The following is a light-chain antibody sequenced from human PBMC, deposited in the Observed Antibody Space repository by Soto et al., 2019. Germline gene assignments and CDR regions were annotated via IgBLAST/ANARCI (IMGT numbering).Light chain of an antibody. J-gene: IGKJ5*01. CDR2: GAS. CDR3: QQYGSSPPIT. CDR1: QSVSSSY. V-gene: IGKV3-20*01. Sequence: DILLTQSPGTLFLSPGERATLSCRASQSVSSSYLAWYQQKPGQAPRLLIYGASSRATGIPDRFSGSGSGTDFTLTITRLEPEDFAVYYCQQYGSSPPITFGQGTRLEIK.